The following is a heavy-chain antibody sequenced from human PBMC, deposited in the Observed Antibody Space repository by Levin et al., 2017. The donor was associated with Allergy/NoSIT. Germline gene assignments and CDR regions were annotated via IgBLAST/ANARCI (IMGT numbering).Heavy chain of an antibody. CDR3: ARLYHCSSTSCYVRYYYYYMDV. CDR2: ISSSSSTI. Sequence: GGSLRLSCAASGFTFSSYSMNWVRQAPGKGLEWVSYISSSSSTIYYADSVKGRFTIPRDNAKNSLYLQMNSLRAEDTAVYYCARLYHCSSTSCYVRYYYYYMDVWGKGTTVTVSS. V-gene: IGHV3-48*01. D-gene: IGHD2-2*01. J-gene: IGHJ6*03. CDR1: GFTFSSYS.